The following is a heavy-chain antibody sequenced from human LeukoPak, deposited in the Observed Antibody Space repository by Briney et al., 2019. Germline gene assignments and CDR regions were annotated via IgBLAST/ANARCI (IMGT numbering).Heavy chain of an antibody. Sequence: PGRSLRLSCAASGFTFSSYAMHWVRRAPGKGLEWVAVISYDGSNKYYADSVKGRFTISRDNSKNTLYLQMNSLRAEDTAVYYCARAKYDFWSGYYTGIGSYWGQGTLVTVSS. CDR2: ISYDGSNK. CDR1: GFTFSSYA. J-gene: IGHJ4*02. V-gene: IGHV3-30-3*01. CDR3: ARAKYDFWSGYYTGIGSY. D-gene: IGHD3-3*01.